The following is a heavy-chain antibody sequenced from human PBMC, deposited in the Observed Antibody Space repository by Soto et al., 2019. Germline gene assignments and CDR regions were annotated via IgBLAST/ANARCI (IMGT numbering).Heavy chain of an antibody. CDR3: AREIVTAGGNNYFDP. J-gene: IGHJ5*02. D-gene: IGHD2-21*02. Sequence: QVQLQESGPRLVKPSGSLSLTCGVSGGTVASSHWWSWVRQSPGGGLEWIGNVYHTGDTNFKPSLQSRVTISLDKSNNQFSLRLNSLTAADTAVYFCAREIVTAGGNNYFDPWGPGTLVTVSS. V-gene: IGHV4-4*02. CDR2: VYHTGDT. CDR1: GGTVASSHW.